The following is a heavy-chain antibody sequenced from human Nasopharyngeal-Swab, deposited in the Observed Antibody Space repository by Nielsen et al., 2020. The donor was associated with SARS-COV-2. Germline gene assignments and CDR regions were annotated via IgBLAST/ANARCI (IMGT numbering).Heavy chain of an antibody. J-gene: IGHJ6*03. CDR2: FSSNGART. V-gene: IGHV3-23*01. CDR1: GFTFSSYA. D-gene: IGHD6-19*01. Sequence: GESLKISCAASGFTFSSYAMVWVRQAPGKGLEWVSGFSSNGARTYYADSVKGRFTISRDNSKNTLYLQMNSLRAEDTAVYYCANSDYYYYYMDVWGKGTTVTVSS. CDR3: ANSDYYYYYMDV.